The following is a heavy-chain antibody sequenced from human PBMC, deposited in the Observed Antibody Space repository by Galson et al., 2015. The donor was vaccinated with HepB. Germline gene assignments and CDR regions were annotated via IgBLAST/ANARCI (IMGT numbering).Heavy chain of an antibody. Sequence: LRLSCAASGFTFTTHNIHWVRQAPVKGLEWLAIISPDGSTTFYADSVKGRFTISRDNSKNTLFLQMNSLRPEDTAVYYCARDFNWNYDYWGQGTLVTVSS. J-gene: IGHJ4*02. D-gene: IGHD1-1*01. V-gene: IGHV3-30-3*01. CDR2: ISPDGSTT. CDR3: ARDFNWNYDY. CDR1: GFTFTTHN.